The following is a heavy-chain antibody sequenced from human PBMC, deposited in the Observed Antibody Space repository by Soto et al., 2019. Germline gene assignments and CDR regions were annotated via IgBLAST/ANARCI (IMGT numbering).Heavy chain of an antibody. J-gene: IGHJ6*02. V-gene: IGHV3-30-3*01. Sequence: QVQLVESGGGVVRPGRSLRLSCAASEFTFSSYPMHWVRQAPGKGLEWVAVISYDGNNKYYADSVKGRFTISRDNSKNTLYLQMNSLTTEDTAVYYCAGDQKAGFCSGGSCYFYYGMDVWGQGTTVTVSS. CDR2: ISYDGNNK. CDR3: AGDQKAGFCSGGSCYFYYGMDV. D-gene: IGHD2-15*01. CDR1: EFTFSSYP.